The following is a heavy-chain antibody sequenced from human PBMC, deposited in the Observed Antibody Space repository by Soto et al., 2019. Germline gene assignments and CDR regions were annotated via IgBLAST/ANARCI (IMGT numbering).Heavy chain of an antibody. CDR2: IYYSGST. J-gene: IGHJ6*03. D-gene: IGHD2-15*01. CDR3: ARSYRRYCSGGSCYSYYYYYMDV. CDR1: GCSINSFY. Sequence: SGTLSLTCTVSGCSINSFYWRWVRQPPGEGLEGSGYIYYSGSTNYNPSLKSRVTISVDTSKNQFSLKLSSVTAADTAVYYCARSYRRYCSGGSCYSYYYYYMDVWGKGTTVTVSS. V-gene: IGHV4-59*01.